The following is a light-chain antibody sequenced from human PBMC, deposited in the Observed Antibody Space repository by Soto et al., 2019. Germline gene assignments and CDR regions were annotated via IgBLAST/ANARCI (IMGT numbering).Light chain of an antibody. V-gene: IGLV4-69*01. CDR1: SGHSSYA. J-gene: IGLJ2*01. CDR3: QTWDTGARVV. CDR2: LSSDGSH. Sequence: QSVLTQSPSASASLGASVKLTCTLSSGHSSYAIAWHQQQPEKGPRYLMKLSSDGSHSKGDGIPDRFSGSSSGAERYLTISSLQSEDEADCYCQTWDTGARVVFGGGTKLTVL.